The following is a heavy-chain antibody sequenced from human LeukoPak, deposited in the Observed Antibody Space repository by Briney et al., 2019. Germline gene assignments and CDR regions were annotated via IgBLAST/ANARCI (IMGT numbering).Heavy chain of an antibody. V-gene: IGHV4-59*01. J-gene: IGHJ4*02. Sequence: PSETLSLTCTVSGGSISSYYWSWIRQPPGKGLEWIGYIYYSGSTNYNPSLKSRVTISVDTSKNQFSLKLSPVTAADTAVYYCARGPDYYGSGSYYPDYWGQGTLVTVSS. CDR3: ARGPDYYGSGSYYPDY. CDR1: GGSISSYY. D-gene: IGHD3-10*01. CDR2: IYYSGST.